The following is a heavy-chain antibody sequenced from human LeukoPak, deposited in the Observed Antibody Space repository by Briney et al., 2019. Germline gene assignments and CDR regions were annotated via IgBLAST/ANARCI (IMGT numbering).Heavy chain of an antibody. V-gene: IGHV3-66*02. D-gene: IGHD3-22*01. J-gene: IGHJ6*03. CDR2: NYSGGST. Sequence: GGSLRLSCGVSGLTFSKYGMNWVRRARGTGVEWFSVNYSGGSTYYADSGKGRFTISRDNSKNKMYLQMNSVRAEDTAVYYCAREFGDYYDSRDPFMDVWGKGNPGHRLL. CDR1: GLTFSKYG. CDR3: AREFGDYYDSRDPFMDV.